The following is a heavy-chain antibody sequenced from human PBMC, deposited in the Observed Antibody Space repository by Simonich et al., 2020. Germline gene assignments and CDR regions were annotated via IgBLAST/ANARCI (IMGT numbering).Heavy chain of an antibody. J-gene: IGHJ4*02. CDR3: ARASRGTWWYYYFDY. Sequence: QVQLVQSGAEVKKPGASVKVSCKASGYTFTSYGISWVRQAPGQGLEWMEWIRAYNGNTKYAQKLQGRVTMTTDTSTSTAYMELRSLRSDDTAVYYCARASRGTWWYYYFDYWGQGTLVTVSS. D-gene: IGHD2-15*01. CDR1: GYTFTSYG. CDR2: IRAYNGNT. V-gene: IGHV1-18*01.